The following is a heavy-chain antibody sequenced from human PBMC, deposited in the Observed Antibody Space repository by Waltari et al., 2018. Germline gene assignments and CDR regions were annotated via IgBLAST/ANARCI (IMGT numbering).Heavy chain of an antibody. CDR2: IIPIFGTE. CDR3: ARDLNSGSYYLPHDY. CDR1: GGTFSSYA. D-gene: IGHD3-10*01. J-gene: IGHJ4*02. V-gene: IGHV1-69*08. Sequence: QVQLVQSGAEVKKPGSSVKVSCKASGGTFSSYALSWVRQAPGQGLEWMARIIPIFGTENYAQKFQGRVTITADKSTSTAYMELSSLRSEDTAVYYCARDLNSGSYYLPHDYWGQGTLVTVSS.